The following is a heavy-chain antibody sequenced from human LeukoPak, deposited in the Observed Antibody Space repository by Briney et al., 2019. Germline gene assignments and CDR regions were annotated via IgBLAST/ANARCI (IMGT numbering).Heavy chain of an antibody. CDR1: GGSISSGSYY. D-gene: IGHD6-13*01. J-gene: IGHJ4*02. Sequence: PSQTLSLTCTVSGGSISSGSYYWSWIRQPAGKGLEWIGRIYTSGSTNYNPSLKSRVTISVDTSKNQFSLKLSSVTAADTAVYYCARERSQLVIDYWGQGTLVTVSS. CDR3: ARERSQLVIDY. V-gene: IGHV4-61*02. CDR2: IYTSGST.